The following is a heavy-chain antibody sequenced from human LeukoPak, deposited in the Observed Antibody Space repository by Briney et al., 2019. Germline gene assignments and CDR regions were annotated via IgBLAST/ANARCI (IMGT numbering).Heavy chain of an antibody. V-gene: IGHV4-31*03. CDR1: GGSISSGGYY. D-gene: IGHD2-2*01. CDR2: IYYSGST. Sequence: PSQTLSLTCTVSGGSISSGGYYWSWIRQHPGKGLEWIGYIYYSGSTYYNPSLKSRVTISVDTSKNQFSLKLNSVTAADTAVYYCARRERTSTSYYYYYMDVRGKGTAVTVSS. J-gene: IGHJ6*03. CDR3: ARRERTSTSYYYYYMDV.